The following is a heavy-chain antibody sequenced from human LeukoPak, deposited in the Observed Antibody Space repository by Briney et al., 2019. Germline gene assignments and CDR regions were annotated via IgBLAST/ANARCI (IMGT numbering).Heavy chain of an antibody. CDR1: GGSISNYY. V-gene: IGHV4-4*07. CDR3: ATGRGPYSSLEFDY. J-gene: IGHJ4*02. Sequence: SETLSLTCTVSGGSISNYYWSWIRQPAGKGLEWIGRIYTSGSTNYNPSLKSRVSMSIDPPKKQFSLKLSSVTAADTAVYYCATGRGPYSSLEFDYWGQGTLVTVSS. D-gene: IGHD6-6*01. CDR2: IYTSGST.